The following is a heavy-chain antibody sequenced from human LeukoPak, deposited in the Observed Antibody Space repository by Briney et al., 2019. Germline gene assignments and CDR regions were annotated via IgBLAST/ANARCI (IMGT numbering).Heavy chain of an antibody. Sequence: SETLSLTCAVYGGSFSGYYWSWIRQPPGKGLEWIGEINHSGSTNYNPSLKSRVTISVDTSKNQLSLKLSSVTAADTAVYYCARRKDYYYYGSGSYSRGGYFDYWGQGTLVTVSS. V-gene: IGHV4-34*01. CDR2: INHSGST. CDR1: GGSFSGYY. CDR3: ARRKDYYYYGSGSYSRGGYFDY. D-gene: IGHD3-10*01. J-gene: IGHJ4*02.